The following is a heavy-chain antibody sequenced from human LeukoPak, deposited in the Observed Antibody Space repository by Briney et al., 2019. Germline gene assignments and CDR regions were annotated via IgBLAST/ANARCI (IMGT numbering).Heavy chain of an antibody. D-gene: IGHD2-15*01. CDR2: ISDNGGGT. J-gene: IGHJ4*02. CDR1: GFIFRNYA. CDR3: AKQLGYCSDGSCYFPY. V-gene: IGHV3-23*01. Sequence: GGSLRLSCVASGFIFRNYAMSWVRQAPGEGLEWVSGISDNGGGTYYADSVQGRFTISRDNSKSTLCLQMNSLRAEDTAVYYCAKQLGYCSDGSCYFPYWGQGTLVTVSS.